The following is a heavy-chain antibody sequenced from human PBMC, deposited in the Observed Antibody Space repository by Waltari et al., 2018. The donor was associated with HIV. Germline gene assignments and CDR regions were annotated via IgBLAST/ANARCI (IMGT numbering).Heavy chain of an antibody. J-gene: IGHJ4*02. Sequence: EVQLVETGGGLIQPGGSLRLSCAASGFTVSSNYMSWVRQAPGKGLEWVSVIYSGGSTYYADSVKGRFTISRDNSKNTLYLQMNSLRAEDTAVYYCARDKAGWEQGFDYWGQGTLVTVSS. CDR1: GFTVSSNY. D-gene: IGHD1-26*01. CDR3: ARDKAGWEQGFDY. V-gene: IGHV3-53*02. CDR2: IYSGGST.